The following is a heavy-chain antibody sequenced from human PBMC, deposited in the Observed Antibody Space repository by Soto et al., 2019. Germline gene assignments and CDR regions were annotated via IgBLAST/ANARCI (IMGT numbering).Heavy chain of an antibody. V-gene: IGHV3-30*18. J-gene: IGHJ4*02. Sequence: VGSLRLSCAASGFTFSSYGMHWVRQAPGKGLEWVAVISYDGSNKYYADSVKGRFTISRDNSKNTLYLQMNSLRAEDTAVYYCAKDLGYCSSTSCYPSGVDYWGQGTLVTVSS. CDR3: AKDLGYCSSTSCYPSGVDY. CDR2: ISYDGSNK. CDR1: GFTFSSYG. D-gene: IGHD2-2*01.